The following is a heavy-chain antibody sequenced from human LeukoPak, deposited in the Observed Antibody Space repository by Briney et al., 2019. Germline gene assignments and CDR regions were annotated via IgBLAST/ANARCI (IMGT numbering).Heavy chain of an antibody. J-gene: IGHJ4*02. Sequence: GGSLRLSCAASGFTFSSYGMHWVRQAPGKGLEWVAFIRYDGSNKYYADSVKGRFTISRDNSKNTLYLQMNSLRAEDTAVYYCARARDDYSNYLDYWGQGTLVTVSS. V-gene: IGHV3-30*02. CDR2: IRYDGSNK. CDR1: GFTFSSYG. D-gene: IGHD4-11*01. CDR3: ARARDDYSNYLDY.